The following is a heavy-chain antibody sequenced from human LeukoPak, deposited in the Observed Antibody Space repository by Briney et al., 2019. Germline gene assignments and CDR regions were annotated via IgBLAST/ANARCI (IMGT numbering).Heavy chain of an antibody. J-gene: IGHJ5*02. CDR3: ASASSSWSWFDP. Sequence: SETLSLTCAVYGGSFSGYYWSWIRQPPGKGLEWIGEINHSGSTNYNPSLKSRVTISVDTSKNQFSLKLSSVTAADTAVYYCASASSSWSWFDPWGQGTLVTVSS. V-gene: IGHV4-34*01. CDR1: GGSFSGYY. D-gene: IGHD6-13*01. CDR2: INHSGST.